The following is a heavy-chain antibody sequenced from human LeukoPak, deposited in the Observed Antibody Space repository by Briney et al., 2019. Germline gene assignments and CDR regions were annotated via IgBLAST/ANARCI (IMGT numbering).Heavy chain of an antibody. CDR1: GDSVSSNNAA. J-gene: IGHJ3*02. Sequence: SQTLSLTCAISGDSVSSNNAAWNWIRQSPSRGLEWLGRTFYRSQWNNDYAASMRSRLTINPDTSKNQFSLQLNSVTPEDTAVYYCARGLYYYGSGSYSPDAFDIWGQGTMVTVSS. CDR3: ARGLYYYGSGSYSPDAFDI. V-gene: IGHV6-1*01. D-gene: IGHD3-10*01. CDR2: TFYRSQWNN.